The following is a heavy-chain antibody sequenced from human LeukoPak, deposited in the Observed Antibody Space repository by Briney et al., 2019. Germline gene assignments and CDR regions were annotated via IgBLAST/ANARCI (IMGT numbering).Heavy chain of an antibody. CDR3: ARDGPATFSFDY. CDR2: ISSDGGSP. V-gene: IGHV3-64*01. D-gene: IGHD2/OR15-2a*01. Sequence: GSLRLSCAASGFTFSSYAMHWVRQAPGKGLEYVSGISSDGGSPFHVNSVKGRFTISRDTSKDTLYLQMGGLRAEDMAVYYCARDGPATFSFDYWGQGTLVTVSS. CDR1: GFTFSSYA. J-gene: IGHJ4*02.